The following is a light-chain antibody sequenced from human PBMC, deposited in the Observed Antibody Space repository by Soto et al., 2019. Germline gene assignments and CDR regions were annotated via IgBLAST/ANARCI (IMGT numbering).Light chain of an antibody. J-gene: IGLJ3*02. CDR1: SSDVGGYNY. V-gene: IGLV2-14*01. CDR2: EVS. CDR3: SSYTSGSTWV. Sequence: QSVLTQPASVSGSPGQSITISCTGTSSDVGGYNYVSWYQQHPGKAPKLMIYEVSNWPSGVSNRFSGSKSGNTASLTISGLQAEDEADYYCSSYTSGSTWVFGGGTKVTVL.